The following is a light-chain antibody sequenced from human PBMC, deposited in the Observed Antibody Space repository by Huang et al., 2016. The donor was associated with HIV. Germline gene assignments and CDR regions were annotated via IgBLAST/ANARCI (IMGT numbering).Light chain of an antibody. V-gene: IGKV2-28*01. J-gene: IGKJ5*01. Sequence: DIVMIQSPLSLSVTPGEAASISCRSSQSLLHGIGYNYLEWYLQKPGQSPQLLIYSGSDRAPGVPARFSASGSGTDFSLTISSVEAEDIGIYYCMQSLQTPGTFGQGTRLDIK. CDR2: SGS. CDR1: QSLLHGIGYNY. CDR3: MQSLQTPGT.